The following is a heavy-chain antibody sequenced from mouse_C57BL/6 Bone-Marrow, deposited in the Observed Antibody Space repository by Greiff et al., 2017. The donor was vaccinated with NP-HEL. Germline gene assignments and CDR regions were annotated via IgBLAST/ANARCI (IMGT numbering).Heavy chain of an antibody. D-gene: IGHD1-1*01. J-gene: IGHJ4*01. CDR3: ARITTVVPYAMDY. CDR1: GFTFSSYA. CDR2: ISDGGSYT. V-gene: IGHV5-4*01. Sequence: EVQVVESGGGLVKPGGSLKLSCAASGFTFSSYAMSWVRQTPEKRLEWVATISDGGSYTYYPDNVKGRFTISRDNAKNNLYLQMSHLKSEDTAMYYCARITTVVPYAMDYWGQGTSVTVSS.